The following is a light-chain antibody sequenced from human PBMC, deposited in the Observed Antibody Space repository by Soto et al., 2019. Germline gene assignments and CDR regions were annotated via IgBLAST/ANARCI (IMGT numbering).Light chain of an antibody. CDR2: STS. CDR3: QQTYSTPPT. CDR1: RNIGTS. V-gene: IGKV1-39*01. J-gene: IGKJ1*01. Sequence: DIQMTQSPSSLSPSVGDRVTITCRASRNIGTSLNWYQQTPRKAPNLLIYSTSSLQSGVPSRFSGSGSGTDFTLTIGSLQREDFATYFCQQTYSTPPTFGQGTRVEI.